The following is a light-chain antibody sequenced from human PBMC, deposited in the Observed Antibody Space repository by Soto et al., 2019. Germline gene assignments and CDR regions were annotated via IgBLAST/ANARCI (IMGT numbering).Light chain of an antibody. CDR1: QSISSW. J-gene: IGKJ4*01. Sequence: DIQMTQSPSTLSASVGDRVTITCRASQSISSWLAWYQQKPGKAPKLLIQKASSLESGVPSRFSGSGSGTEFTLTISSLQPDDFATYYCQQYGIFSHTFGEGTKVEIK. CDR2: KAS. CDR3: QQYGIFSHT. V-gene: IGKV1-5*03.